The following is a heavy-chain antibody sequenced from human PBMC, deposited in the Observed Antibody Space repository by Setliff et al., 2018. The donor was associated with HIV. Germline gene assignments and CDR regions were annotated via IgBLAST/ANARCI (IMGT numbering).Heavy chain of an antibody. Sequence: SLRLSCAASEFTVDTYPMTWVRQTPGKGLEWLSYISSGGSVIYYADSVKGRFTISRDSGKNSVFLQMNSLRAEDTAVYYCARVGNYMAYGFDIWGQGTLVTVSS. CDR1: EFTVDTYP. CDR3: ARVGNYMAYGFDI. J-gene: IGHJ3*02. CDR2: ISSGGSVI. D-gene: IGHD3-10*01. V-gene: IGHV3-48*04.